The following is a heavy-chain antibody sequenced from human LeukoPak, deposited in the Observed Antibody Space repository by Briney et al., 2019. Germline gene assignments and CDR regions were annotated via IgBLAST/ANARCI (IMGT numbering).Heavy chain of an antibody. V-gene: IGHV3-21*04. D-gene: IGHD6-6*01. Sequence: GGSLRPSCAASGFTFSSYSMNWVRQAPGKGLEWVSSISSSSSYIYYADSVKGRFTISRDNAKNSLYLQMNSLRAEDTAVYYCAKDMAPSPFEYSSSSGPLDYWGQGTLVTVSS. CDR3: AKDMAPSPFEYSSSSGPLDY. CDR2: ISSSSSYI. J-gene: IGHJ4*02. CDR1: GFTFSSYS.